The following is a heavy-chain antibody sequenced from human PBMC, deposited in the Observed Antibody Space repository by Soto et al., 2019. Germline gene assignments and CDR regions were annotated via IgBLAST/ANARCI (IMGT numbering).Heavy chain of an antibody. V-gene: IGHV1-3*05. J-gene: IGHJ4*02. CDR1: GYTFTSYA. D-gene: IGHD2-21*02. CDR2: INAGNGNT. CDR3: ARRIVVVTALDY. Sequence: QVQLVQSGAEEKKPGASVKVSCKASGYTFTSYAMHWVRQAPGQRLEWMGWINAGNGNTKYSQKFQGRVTITRDTSASTADMELRSLRSQDTAVYYCARRIVVVTALDYWGQGTLVTVSS.